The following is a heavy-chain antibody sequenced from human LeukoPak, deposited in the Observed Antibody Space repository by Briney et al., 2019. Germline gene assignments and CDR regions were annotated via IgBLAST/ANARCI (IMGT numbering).Heavy chain of an antibody. CDR1: GFSFSSYA. J-gene: IGHJ4*02. CDR3: ARELWRSRAYYFDY. V-gene: IGHV3-23*01. CDR2: ISGSDGST. D-gene: IGHD3-3*01. Sequence: PGGSLRLSCAASGFSFSSYAMSWVRQAPGKGLEWVSGISGSDGSTYYADSVKGRFTISRDNSKNTLYLQMNSLRAEDTAVYYCARELWRSRAYYFDYWGQGTLVTVSS.